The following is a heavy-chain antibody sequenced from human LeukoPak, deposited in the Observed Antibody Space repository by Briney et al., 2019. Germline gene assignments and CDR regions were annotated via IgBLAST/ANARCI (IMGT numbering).Heavy chain of an antibody. D-gene: IGHD2-15*01. CDR1: GFTFSSYS. CDR3: ARVSGRNIVVVVAAMGCDY. CDR2: ISSSSSYI. Sequence: GGSLRLSCAASGFTFSSYSMNWVRQAPGKGLEWVSSISSSSSYIYYADSVKGRFTISRDNAKNSLYLQMNSLRAEDTAVYYCARVSGRNIVVVVAAMGCDYWGQGTLVTVSS. J-gene: IGHJ4*02. V-gene: IGHV3-21*01.